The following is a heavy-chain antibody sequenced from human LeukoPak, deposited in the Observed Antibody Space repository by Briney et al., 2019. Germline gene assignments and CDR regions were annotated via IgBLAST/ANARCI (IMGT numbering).Heavy chain of an antibody. Sequence: GGSLRLSCAASGFTFSRLAMTWVRQAPGKGLEWVSTISASGPYYADAVRGRFTISRDNSRNTLSLQMDSLRAEDTAVYYCARMNYISSGWGAPFDYWGQGTLVTVSS. CDR1: GFTFSRLA. V-gene: IGHV3-23*01. CDR2: ISASGP. D-gene: IGHD1-7*01. J-gene: IGHJ4*02. CDR3: ARMNYISSGWGAPFDY.